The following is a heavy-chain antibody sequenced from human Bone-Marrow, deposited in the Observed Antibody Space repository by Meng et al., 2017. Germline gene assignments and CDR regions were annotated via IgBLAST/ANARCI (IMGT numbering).Heavy chain of an antibody. V-gene: IGHV4-38-2*02. J-gene: IGHJ6*02. CDR3: AREISSDDGMDV. D-gene: IGHD2-15*01. CDR1: GYSISSGYY. Sequence: SETLSRTGTVSGYSISSGYYWGWIRQPPGKGLEWIGSIYHSGSTYYHPSLKSRVTISVDTSKNQFSLKLSSVTAADTAVYYCAREISSDDGMDVWGQGTTVTVSS. CDR2: IYHSGST.